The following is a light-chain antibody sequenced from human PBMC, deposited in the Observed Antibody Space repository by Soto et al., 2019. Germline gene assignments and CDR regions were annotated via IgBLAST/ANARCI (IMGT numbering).Light chain of an antibody. Sequence: QSALTQPASVSGSPGQSITISCTGTSSDIGGYNFVSWYQHHPGRAPKLMIYEVSNRPSGVSNRFSGSKSGDTASLTISGLQAEDEADYYCTSFAGGNNLLFGGGTKLTVL. CDR1: SSDIGGYNF. CDR3: TSFAGGNNLL. V-gene: IGLV2-14*01. CDR2: EVS. J-gene: IGLJ2*01.